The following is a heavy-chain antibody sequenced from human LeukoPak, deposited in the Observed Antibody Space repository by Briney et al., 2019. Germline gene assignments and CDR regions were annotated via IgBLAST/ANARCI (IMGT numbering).Heavy chain of an antibody. Sequence: GRSLRLSCAASGFTVSSNYMSWVRQAPGKGPECVSVIYSGGSAYYADSVKGRFTISRDNSKNTLYLQMNSLRPEDTAVYYCASKSRIQLWFPFDYWGQGTLVTVSS. CDR2: IYSGGSA. CDR3: ASKSRIQLWFPFDY. D-gene: IGHD5-18*01. J-gene: IGHJ4*02. CDR1: GFTVSSNY. V-gene: IGHV3-53*01.